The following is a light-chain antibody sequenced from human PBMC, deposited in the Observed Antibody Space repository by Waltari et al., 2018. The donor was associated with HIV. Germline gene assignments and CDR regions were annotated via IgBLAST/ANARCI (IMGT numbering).Light chain of an antibody. CDR3: GSYAGSFIFHG. J-gene: IGLJ1*01. V-gene: IGLV2-11*01. CDR2: DVS. Sequence: QSALTQPLSVSGCPGESLSISRTRTSRNVAIATYVSSYQQHPGKAPKLMIYDVSKRPSGIPDRFSGSKSSNTASLTISGLQAEDEADYYCGSYAGSFIFHGLGAGTKVTVL. CDR1: SRNVAIATY.